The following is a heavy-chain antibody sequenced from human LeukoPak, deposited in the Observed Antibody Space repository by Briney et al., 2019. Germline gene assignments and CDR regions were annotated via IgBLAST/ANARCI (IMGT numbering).Heavy chain of an antibody. CDR2: IYHSGST. CDR3: AREYSSSPEYAFDI. CDR1: GYSISSGYY. D-gene: IGHD6-13*01. J-gene: IGHJ3*02. V-gene: IGHV4-38-2*02. Sequence: KPSETLSLTCAVSGYSISSGYYWGWIRQPPGKGLGWIGSIYHSGSTYYNPSLKSRVTISVDTSKNQFSLKLSSVTAADTAVYYCAREYSSSPEYAFDIWGQGTMVTVSS.